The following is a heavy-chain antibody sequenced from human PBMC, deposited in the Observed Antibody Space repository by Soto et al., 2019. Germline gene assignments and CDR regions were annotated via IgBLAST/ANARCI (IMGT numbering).Heavy chain of an antibody. Sequence: PGESLKISCKGSGYSFTSYWIGWVRQMPGKGLEWMGIIYPGDSDTRYSPSFQGQVTISADKSISTAYLQWSSLKASDTAMYYCARTTIPYYYDSSGYPDAFDIWGQGTMVTVSS. V-gene: IGHV5-51*01. CDR1: GYSFTSYW. J-gene: IGHJ3*02. D-gene: IGHD3-22*01. CDR3: ARTTIPYYYDSSGYPDAFDI. CDR2: IYPGDSDT.